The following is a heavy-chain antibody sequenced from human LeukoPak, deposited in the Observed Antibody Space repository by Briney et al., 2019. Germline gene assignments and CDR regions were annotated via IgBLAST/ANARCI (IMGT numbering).Heavy chain of an antibody. Sequence: GGSLRLSCAASGFTFSGSAMSWVRQAPGEGLEWVAGISRSGGSTYYAESVKGRFTISRDNSKNTLYLQMNTLRAEDTAVYYCAKGSVETSSTWMRHLDYWGQGTLVTVSS. D-gene: IGHD5-18*01. V-gene: IGHV3-23*01. CDR1: GFTFSGSA. CDR3: AKGSVETSSTWMRHLDY. J-gene: IGHJ4*02. CDR2: ISRSGGST.